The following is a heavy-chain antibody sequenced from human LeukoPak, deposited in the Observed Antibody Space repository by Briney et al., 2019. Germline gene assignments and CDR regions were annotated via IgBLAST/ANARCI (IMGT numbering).Heavy chain of an antibody. V-gene: IGHV3-21*01. D-gene: IGHD3-3*01. CDR1: GFTFSSYS. J-gene: IGHJ3*02. CDR2: ISSSSSYI. CDR3: ASFPFFDVYVFDS. Sequence: GGSLRLSCAASGFTFSSYSMNWVRQAPGKGLEWVSSISSSSSYIYYADSVKGRFTVSRDNAKNSLYLQMNSLRAEDTAVYYCASFPFFDVYVFDSWAQGKRAPVSS.